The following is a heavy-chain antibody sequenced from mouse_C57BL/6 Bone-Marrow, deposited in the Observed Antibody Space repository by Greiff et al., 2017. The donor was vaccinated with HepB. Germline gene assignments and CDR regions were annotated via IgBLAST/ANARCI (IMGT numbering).Heavy chain of an antibody. D-gene: IGHD1-1*01. J-gene: IGHJ2*01. Sequence: QVQLQQSGAELARPGASVKLSCKASGYTFTSYGISWVKQRTGQGLEWIGKIYPRSGNTYYNEKFKGKATLTADKSSSTAYMELRSLTSEDSAVYFCARWVYYGSSYVFDYWGQGTTLTVSS. V-gene: IGHV1-81*01. CDR2: IYPRSGNT. CDR1: GYTFTSYG. CDR3: ARWVYYGSSYVFDY.